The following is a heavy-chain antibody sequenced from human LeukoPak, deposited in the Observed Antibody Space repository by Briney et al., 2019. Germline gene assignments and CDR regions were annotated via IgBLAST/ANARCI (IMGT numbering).Heavy chain of an antibody. Sequence: SETLSLTCAVFGGSLSDRDWSWIRQPPGKGLEWIGEINHRGAANYNPSLKSRVTLSLDTSKNQVSLKLNSLTAADTAVYYCARGKGDLSMIVMIVTAVEFYFDSWGPGTLVTVSS. D-gene: IGHD3-22*01. CDR3: ARGKGDLSMIVMIVTAVEFYFDS. CDR2: INHRGAA. J-gene: IGHJ4*02. V-gene: IGHV4-34*01. CDR1: GGSLSDRD.